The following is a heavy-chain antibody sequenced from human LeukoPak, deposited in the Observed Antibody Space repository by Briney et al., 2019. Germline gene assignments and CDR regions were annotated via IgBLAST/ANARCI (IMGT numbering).Heavy chain of an antibody. J-gene: IGHJ4*02. CDR2: INHSGST. CDR3: ARGSGPLDY. CDR1: GGSFSGYY. Sequence: SETLSLTCAVYGGSFSGYYWSWIRQPPGKGLEWIGEINHSGSTNYNPSLKSRVTISVDTSKNQFSLKLSSVTAADTAVYYCARGSGPLDYWGQGTLVTASS. D-gene: IGHD6-25*01. V-gene: IGHV4-34*01.